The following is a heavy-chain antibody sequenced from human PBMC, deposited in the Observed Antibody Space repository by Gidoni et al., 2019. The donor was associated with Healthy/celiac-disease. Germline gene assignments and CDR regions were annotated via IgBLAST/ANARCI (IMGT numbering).Heavy chain of an antibody. Sequence: QLQLQESGPGLVKPSETLSLTCTVSGGSISRRSYSWGWIRPPPGKGLEWIGSIYYSGSTYYNPSLKSRVTISVDTSKNQFSLKLSSVTAADTAVYYCARRGGLRWEDYYYYYMDVWGKGTTVTVSS. J-gene: IGHJ6*03. CDR1: GGSISRRSYS. CDR2: IYYSGST. CDR3: ARRGGLRWEDYYYYYMDV. V-gene: IGHV4-39*01. D-gene: IGHD4-17*01.